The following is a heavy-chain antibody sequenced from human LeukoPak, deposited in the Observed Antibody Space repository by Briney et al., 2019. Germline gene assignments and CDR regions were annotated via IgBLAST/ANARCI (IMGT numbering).Heavy chain of an antibody. D-gene: IGHD6-19*01. V-gene: IGHV3-23*01. CDR2: IRGNRRRT. Sequence: GGSLRLSCAASGFTFSSSAMRWVSQAPGKGLGWVTSIRGNRRRTYYADSVKGQFTISRDDSKDSLYLQMNSLRAEGTAVYYCAKVGSSGWHFDYWGQGTLVTVSS. CDR1: GFTFSSSA. J-gene: IGHJ4*02. CDR3: AKVGSSGWHFDY.